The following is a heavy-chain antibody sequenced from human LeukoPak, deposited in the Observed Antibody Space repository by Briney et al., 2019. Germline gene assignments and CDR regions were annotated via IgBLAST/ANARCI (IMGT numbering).Heavy chain of an antibody. CDR1: GGSISSSSYY. CDR2: IYTSGST. D-gene: IGHD3-10*01. V-gene: IGHV4-39*07. Sequence: SETLSLTCTVSGGSISSSSYYWGWIRQPPGKGLDWIGSIYTSGSTNYNPSLKSRVTMSVDTSKNQFSLKLSSVTAADTAVYYCARVNTMVRGVKGDAFDIWGQGTMVTVSS. J-gene: IGHJ3*02. CDR3: ARVNTMVRGVKGDAFDI.